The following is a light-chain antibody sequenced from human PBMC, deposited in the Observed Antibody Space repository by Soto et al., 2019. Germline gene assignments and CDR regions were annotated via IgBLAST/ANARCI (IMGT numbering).Light chain of an antibody. CDR1: SSDVGGYNY. CDR2: EVS. J-gene: IGLJ1*01. Sequence: QSVLTQAPSASGSPGQSVTISCTGTSSDVGGYNYVSWYQQYPGKAPKLMIYEVSKRPSGVPVRFSGSKSGNTASLTVSGLQAEDEADYYCSSYAGSNNYVFGTGTKVTVL. CDR3: SSYAGSNNYV. V-gene: IGLV2-8*01.